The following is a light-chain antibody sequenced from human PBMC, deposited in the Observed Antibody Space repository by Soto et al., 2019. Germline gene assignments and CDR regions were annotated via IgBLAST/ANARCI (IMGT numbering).Light chain of an antibody. V-gene: IGKV3-15*01. J-gene: IGKJ1*01. CDR3: QHYNDWPRT. Sequence: EIVMTQSPATLSVSPGERATLSCRASQSVSNNLAWYQQKPGQTPRLLIYGASTRATGIPARFSGSGSETEFTLTIASLQFEDFAIYYCQHYNDWPRTFGRGTRVDFK. CDR2: GAS. CDR1: QSVSNN.